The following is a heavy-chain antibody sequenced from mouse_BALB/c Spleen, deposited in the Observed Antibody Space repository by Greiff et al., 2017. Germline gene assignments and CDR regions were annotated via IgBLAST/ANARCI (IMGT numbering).Heavy chain of an antibody. CDR2: IWAGGST. J-gene: IGHJ1*01. D-gene: IGHD2-3*01. CDR1: GFSLTSYG. CDR3: ARAYDGYYHWYFDV. V-gene: IGHV2-9*02. Sequence: VQLQESGPGLVAPSQSLSITCTVSGFSLTSYGVHWVRQPPGKGLEWLGVIWAGGSTNYNSALMSRLSISKDNSKSQVFLKMNSLQTDDTAMYYCARAYDGYYHWYFDVWGAGTTVTVSS.